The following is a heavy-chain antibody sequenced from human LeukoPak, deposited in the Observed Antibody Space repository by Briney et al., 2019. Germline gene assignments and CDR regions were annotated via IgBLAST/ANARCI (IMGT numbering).Heavy chain of an antibody. J-gene: IGHJ3*02. CDR1: GGSISSSSYY. Sequence: SETLSLTCTVSGGSISSSSYYWGWIRQPPGKGLEWIGSIYYSGSTYYNPSLKSRVTISVDTSKNQFSLKLSSVTAADTAVYYRAAPHIAAAGRRDAFDIWGQGTMVTVSS. CDR2: IYYSGST. CDR3: AAPHIAAAGRRDAFDI. V-gene: IGHV4-39*01. D-gene: IGHD6-13*01.